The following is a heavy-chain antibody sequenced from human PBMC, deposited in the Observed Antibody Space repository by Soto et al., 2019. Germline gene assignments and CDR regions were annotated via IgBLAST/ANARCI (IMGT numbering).Heavy chain of an antibody. Sequence: GGSLRLSCAASGFTFSSYGMHWVRQAPGKGLEWVAVISYDGSNKYYADSVKGRFTISRDNSKNTLYLQMNSLRAEDTAVYYCEKDRGVTIFGVVILYYYYGMNVWGQRTTGTVSS. CDR1: GFTFSSYG. CDR3: EKDRGVTIFGVVILYYYYGMNV. D-gene: IGHD3-3*01. CDR2: ISYDGSNK. V-gene: IGHV3-30*18. J-gene: IGHJ6*02.